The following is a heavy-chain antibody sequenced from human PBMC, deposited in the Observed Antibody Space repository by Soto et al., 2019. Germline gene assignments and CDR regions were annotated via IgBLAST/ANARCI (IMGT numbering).Heavy chain of an antibody. CDR2: IYPGDSET. V-gene: IGHV5-51*01. Sequence: GESLKISCKGSGYTFSAYWIAWVRQMPGKGLEWMGMIYPGDSETRYSPSFQGQVTISADKSITTAFLQWSSLKASDTAMYHCARIVEYYYNTSGYFLENWGQGTQVTVSS. J-gene: IGHJ4*02. D-gene: IGHD3-22*01. CDR1: GYTFSAYW. CDR3: ARIVEYYYNTSGYFLEN.